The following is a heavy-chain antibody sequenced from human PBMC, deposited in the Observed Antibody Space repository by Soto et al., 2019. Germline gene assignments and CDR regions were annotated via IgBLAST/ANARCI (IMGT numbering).Heavy chain of an antibody. D-gene: IGHD2-15*01. V-gene: IGHV4-31*03. CDR3: ARLDCIAGSFCPCHALFVY. CDR1: GGCISSGGYY. J-gene: IGHJ4*02. CDR2: IYYSGST. Sequence: PLPLTCTVSGGCISSGGYYWSWIRQHPGKGLEWIGYIYYSGSTYYNPSLKSRVSISADTSKNQFSLKLSSVTAADTAVYYCARLDCIAGSFCPCHALFVYWCQGSLVTV.